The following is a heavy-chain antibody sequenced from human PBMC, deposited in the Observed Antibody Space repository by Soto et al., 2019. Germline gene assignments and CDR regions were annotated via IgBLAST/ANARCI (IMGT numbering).Heavy chain of an antibody. CDR3: ARVRIVASIHDAFEI. CDR1: GYPFTSYG. D-gene: IGHD5-12*01. V-gene: IGHV1-18*01. J-gene: IGHJ3*02. CDR2: ISAYNGNR. Sequence: QGHLLQYGDEVKTPGASVRVSCRASGYPFTSYGIIWVRQAPGQGLEWVAWISAYNGNRDTAQKFQGRVTMTLDTSTDTAHMELGDLTSADTGVYYCARVRIVASIHDAFEIWGQGTKVTVSS.